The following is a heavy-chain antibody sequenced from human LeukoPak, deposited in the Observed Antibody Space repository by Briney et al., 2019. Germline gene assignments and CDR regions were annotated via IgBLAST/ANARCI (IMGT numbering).Heavy chain of an antibody. CDR3: ARGETSLLLPGE. Sequence: GGSLRLSCAASGFTFSSYAMHWVRQAPGKGLEWVAVISYDGSNKYYADSVKGRFTISRDNSKNTLYPQMNSLRAEDTAVYYCARGETSLLLPGEWGQGTLVTVSS. CDR1: GFTFSSYA. D-gene: IGHD3-22*01. J-gene: IGHJ4*02. V-gene: IGHV3-30*04. CDR2: ISYDGSNK.